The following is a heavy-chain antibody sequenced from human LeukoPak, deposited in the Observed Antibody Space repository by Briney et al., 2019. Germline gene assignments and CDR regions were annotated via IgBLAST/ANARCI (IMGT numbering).Heavy chain of an antibody. D-gene: IGHD3-9*01. CDR1: GYTFTSYY. CDR2: INPSGGST. V-gene: IGHV1-46*01. CDR3: ARGKQNPHEYYDILTGYDYFDY. Sequence: EASVKVSCKASGYTFTSYYTHWVRQAPGQGLEWMGIINPSGGSTSYAQKFQGRVTMTRDTSTSTVYMELSSLRSEDTAVYYCARGKQNPHEYYDILTGYDYFDYWGQGTLVTVSS. J-gene: IGHJ4*02.